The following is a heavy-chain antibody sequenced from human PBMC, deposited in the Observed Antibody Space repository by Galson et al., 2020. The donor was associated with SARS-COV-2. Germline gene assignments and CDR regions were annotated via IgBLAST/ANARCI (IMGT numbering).Heavy chain of an antibody. V-gene: IGHV4-39*01. D-gene: IGHD6-13*01. CDR2: IYYSGST. Sequence: ETSETLSLTCTVSGGSISSSSYYWGWIRQPPGKGLEWIGSIYYSGSTYYNPSLKSRVTISVDTSKNQLSLKLSSVTAADTAVYYCARSSWIAVADTNRGGSYYYYYGMDVWGQGTTVTVSS. J-gene: IGHJ6*02. CDR3: ARSSWIAVADTNRGGSYYYYYGMDV. CDR1: GGSISSSSYY.